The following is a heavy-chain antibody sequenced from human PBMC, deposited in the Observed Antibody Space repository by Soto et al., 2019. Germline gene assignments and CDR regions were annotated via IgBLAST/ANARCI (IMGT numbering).Heavy chain of an antibody. CDR3: AKDKAAAGKGDYFDY. D-gene: IGHD6-13*01. V-gene: IGHV3-23*01. Sequence: GSLRLSCAASGFTFSSYSMNWVRQAPGKGLEWVSYISSSGGSTYYADSVKGRFTISRDNSKNTLYLQMNSLRAEDTAVYYCAKDKAAAGKGDYFDYWGQGTLVTVSS. CDR2: ISSSGGST. J-gene: IGHJ4*02. CDR1: GFTFSSYS.